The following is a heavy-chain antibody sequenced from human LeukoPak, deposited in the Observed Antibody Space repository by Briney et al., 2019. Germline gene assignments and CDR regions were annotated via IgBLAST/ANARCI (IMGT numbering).Heavy chain of an antibody. V-gene: IGHV4-34*01. D-gene: IGHD3-3*01. CDR3: ARLASAWDLRFLEWYNWFDP. CDR1: GGSFSGYY. CDR2: INHSGST. J-gene: IGHJ5*02. Sequence: SETLSLTCAVYGGSFSGYYWSWIRQPPGKGLEWIGEINHSGSTNYNPSLKSRVTISEDTSKNQFSLKLSSVTAADTAVYYCARLASAWDLRFLEWYNWFDPWGQGTLVTVSS.